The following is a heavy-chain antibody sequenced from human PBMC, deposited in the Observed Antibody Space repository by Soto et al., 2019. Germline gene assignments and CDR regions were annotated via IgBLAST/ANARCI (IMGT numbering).Heavy chain of an antibody. D-gene: IGHD2-21*02. CDR1: GGSISSSNG. V-gene: IGHV4-4*02. CDR3: AREAREVVTPSWFDP. J-gene: IGHJ5*02. CDR2: IYHSGST. Sequence: PSETLSLTCAVSGGSISSSNGWSWVRQPPGKGLEWIGEIYHSGSTYYNPSLKSRVTISVDTSKNQFSLKLSSVTAADTAVYYCAREAREVVTPSWFDPWGQGTLVTVSS.